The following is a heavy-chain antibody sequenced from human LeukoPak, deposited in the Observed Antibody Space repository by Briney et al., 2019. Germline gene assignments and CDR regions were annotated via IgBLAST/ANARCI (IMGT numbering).Heavy chain of an antibody. Sequence: KSSETLSLTCTVSGGSMSSYYWSWIRQPPGKGLEWIGYISYSGSTNYNPSLKSRVTMSVDTSKNQFSLKLSSVTAADTAVYYCARAYNSGWYLDYWGQGTLVTVSS. CDR3: ARAYNSGWYLDY. CDR2: ISYSGST. CDR1: GGSMSSYY. D-gene: IGHD6-19*01. V-gene: IGHV4-59*01. J-gene: IGHJ4*02.